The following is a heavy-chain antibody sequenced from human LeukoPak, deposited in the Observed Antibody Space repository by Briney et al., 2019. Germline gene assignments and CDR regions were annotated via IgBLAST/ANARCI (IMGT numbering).Heavy chain of an antibody. D-gene: IGHD2-2*01. CDR3: ARDPPYCSSTSCPFDP. V-gene: IGHV4-39*02. Sequence: SETLSLTCTVSGGSISSSSYYWGWIRQPPGKGLEWIGSIYYSGSTYYNPSLKSRVTISVDTSKNQFSLKLSSVTAADTAVYYCARDPPYCSSTSCPFDPWGQGTLVTVSS. CDR1: GGSISSSSYY. J-gene: IGHJ5*02. CDR2: IYYSGST.